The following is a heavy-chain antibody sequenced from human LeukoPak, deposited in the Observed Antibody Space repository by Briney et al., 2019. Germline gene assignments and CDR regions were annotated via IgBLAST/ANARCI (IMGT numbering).Heavy chain of an antibody. Sequence: GGSLRLSCAASGFTFSSYAMSWVRQAPGKGLEWVSAISGSGGSIYYADSVKGRFTISRDNSKNTLYLQMNSLRAEDTAVYYRAKDPQITFGGVPWGQGTLVTVSS. CDR3: AKDPQITFGGVP. CDR2: ISGSGGSI. D-gene: IGHD3-16*01. V-gene: IGHV3-23*01. J-gene: IGHJ5*02. CDR1: GFTFSSYA.